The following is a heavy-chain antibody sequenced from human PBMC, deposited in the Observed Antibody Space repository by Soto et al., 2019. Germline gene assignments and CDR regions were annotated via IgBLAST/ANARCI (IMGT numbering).Heavy chain of an antibody. V-gene: IGHV3-53*01. D-gene: IGHD6-13*01. CDR2: IYSGGST. Sequence: EVQLVESGGGLIQPGGSLRLSCAASGLTVSSSYMSWVRQAPGKGLEWVSLIYSGGSTLSADSVKGRFTISRDSSKNTLYLQMNRLRADDTAVYYCARCMGFSWPACDMDVWGQGTTVTVSS. CDR3: ARCMGFSWPACDMDV. CDR1: GLTVSSSY. J-gene: IGHJ6*02.